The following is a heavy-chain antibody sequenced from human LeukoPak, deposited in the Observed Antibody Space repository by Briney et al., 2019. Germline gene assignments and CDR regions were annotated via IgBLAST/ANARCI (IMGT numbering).Heavy chain of an antibody. CDR2: IDPSDSYT. Sequence: PGESLKISCKGSGYNFTTYWISWVRQMPGKGLEWMGRIDPSDSYTNYSPSFQGHVSISADKSISTAYLQWSSLQASDTAMYYCARHLGYSSNRMHVWGKGTTVTVSS. D-gene: IGHD6-13*01. CDR1: GYNFTTYW. CDR3: ARHLGYSSNRMHV. V-gene: IGHV5-10-1*01. J-gene: IGHJ6*04.